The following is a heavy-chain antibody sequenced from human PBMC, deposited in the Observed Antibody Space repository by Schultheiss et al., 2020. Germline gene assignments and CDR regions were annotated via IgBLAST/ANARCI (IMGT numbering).Heavy chain of an antibody. CDR3: AREVITVTGVFDY. CDR2: ISSSGSTI. V-gene: IGHV3-23*01. CDR1: GFTFSSYA. Sequence: GGSLRLSCAASGFTFSSYAMSWIRQAPGKGLEWVSYISSSGSTIYYADSVKGRFTISRDNSKNTLYLQMNSLRVEDTAVYYCAREVITVTGVFDYWGQGTLVTVSS. J-gene: IGHJ4*02. D-gene: IGHD4-11*01.